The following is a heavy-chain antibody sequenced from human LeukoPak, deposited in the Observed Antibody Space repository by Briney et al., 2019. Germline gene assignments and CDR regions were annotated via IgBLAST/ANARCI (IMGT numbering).Heavy chain of an antibody. D-gene: IGHD3-10*01. J-gene: IGHJ5*02. CDR3: ARDASPRYTMVRGVNWFDP. CDR1: GFTFDDYG. Sequence: PGGSLRLSCAASGFTFDDYGMSWVRQAPGKGLEWVSGINWNGGSTGYADSVKGRFTISRDNAKNSLCLQMNSLRAEDTALYYCARDASPRYTMVRGVNWFDPWGRGTLVTVSS. CDR2: INWNGGST. V-gene: IGHV3-20*04.